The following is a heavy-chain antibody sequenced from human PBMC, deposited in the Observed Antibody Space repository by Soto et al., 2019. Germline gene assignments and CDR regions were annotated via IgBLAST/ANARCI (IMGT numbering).Heavy chain of an antibody. V-gene: IGHV3-30-3*01. CDR1: GFTFSSYA. J-gene: IGHJ4*02. D-gene: IGHD6-19*01. Sequence: GGSLRLSCAASGFTFSSYAMHWVRQAPGKGLEWVAVISYDGSNKYYADSVKGRFTISRDNSKNTLYLQMNSLRAEDTAVYYCARSGWYLSIPYYFDYWGQGTLVTVSS. CDR3: ARSGWYLSIPYYFDY. CDR2: ISYDGSNK.